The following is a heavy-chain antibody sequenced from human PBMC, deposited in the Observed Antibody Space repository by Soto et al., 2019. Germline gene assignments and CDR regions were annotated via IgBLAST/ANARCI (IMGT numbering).Heavy chain of an antibody. Sequence: GGSLRLSCAASGFTFSSYAMSWVRQAPGKGLEWVSAISGSGGSTYYADSVKGRFTISRDNSKNTLYLQMNSLRAEDTAVYYCAKDSCSGGSCYLSYYYYGMDVWGQGTTVTVSS. CDR1: GFTFSSYA. D-gene: IGHD2-15*01. V-gene: IGHV3-23*01. J-gene: IGHJ6*02. CDR2: ISGSGGST. CDR3: AKDSCSGGSCYLSYYYYGMDV.